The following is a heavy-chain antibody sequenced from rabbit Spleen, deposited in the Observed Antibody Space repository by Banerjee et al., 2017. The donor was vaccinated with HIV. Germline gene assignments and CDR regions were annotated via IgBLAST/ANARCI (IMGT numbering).Heavy chain of an antibody. D-gene: IGHD5-1*01. V-gene: IGHV1S40*01. CDR3: ARDFWSDNL. CDR2: VYSNTDSI. CDR1: GFDFSSSYW. J-gene: IGHJ4*01. Sequence: QSLEESGGDLVKPGASLTLTCKASGFDFSSSYWMCWVRQAPGKGLEWIACVYSNTDSIRYASWAKGRFTVSKTSSTTVTLQMTSLTAADTATYFCARDFWSDNLWGPGTLVNVS.